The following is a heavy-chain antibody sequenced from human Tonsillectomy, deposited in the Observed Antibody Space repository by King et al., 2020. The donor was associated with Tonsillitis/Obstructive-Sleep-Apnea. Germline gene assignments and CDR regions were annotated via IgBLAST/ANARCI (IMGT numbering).Heavy chain of an antibody. V-gene: IGHV4-59*11. Sequence: VQLQESGPGLVKPSETLSLTCTVSGGSISSHYWNWIRQPPGKGLEWIGYINYSGSTSYNPSLKSRVTMSVDTSKNQFSLKLSSVTAADTAVYYCARRFDLWGRGTLVTVSS. CDR2: INYSGST. J-gene: IGHJ2*01. CDR1: GGSISSHY. CDR3: ARRFDL.